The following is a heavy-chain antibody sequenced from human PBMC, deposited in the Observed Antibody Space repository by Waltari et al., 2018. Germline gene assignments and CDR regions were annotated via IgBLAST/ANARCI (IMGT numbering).Heavy chain of an antibody. J-gene: IGHJ3*02. CDR2: INHSGST. D-gene: IGHD1-26*01. V-gene: IGHV4-34*01. CDR3: AGGSGSLDAFDI. Sequence: QVQLQQWGAGLLKPSETLSLTCSVYGGSFSGYYWSWIRQPPGKGLGWIGEINHSGSTNDNPSLRSRVTISVDTSKNQFSLKLSSVTAADTAVYYCAGGSGSLDAFDIWGQGTMVTVSS. CDR1: GGSFSGYY.